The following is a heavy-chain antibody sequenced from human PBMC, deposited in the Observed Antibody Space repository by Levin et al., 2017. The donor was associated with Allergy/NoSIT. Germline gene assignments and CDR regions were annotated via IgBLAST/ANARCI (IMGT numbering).Heavy chain of an antibody. CDR1: GGTFSSYA. CDR2: IIPILGIA. Sequence: VASVKVSCKASGGTFSSYAISWVRQAPGQGLEWMGRIIPILGIANYAQKFQGRVTITADKSTSTAYMELSSLRSEDTAVYYCARPGKVRGVIADYYYYGMDVWGQGTTVTVSS. V-gene: IGHV1-69*04. CDR3: ARPGKVRGVIADYYYYGMDV. D-gene: IGHD3-10*01. J-gene: IGHJ6*02.